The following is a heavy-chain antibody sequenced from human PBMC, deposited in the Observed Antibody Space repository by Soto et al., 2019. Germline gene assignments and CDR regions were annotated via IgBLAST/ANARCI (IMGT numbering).Heavy chain of an antibody. CDR3: ARVGAVAEYYYYYGMDV. D-gene: IGHD6-19*01. J-gene: IGHJ6*02. CDR2: IYYSGST. Sequence: SETLSLTCTVSGGTIINYYGSWIRKTTGKGLEWIGYIYYSGSTNYNPSLKSRVTISVDTSKNQFSLKLSSVTAADTAVYYCARVGAVAEYYYYYGMDVWGQGTTVTVSS. CDR1: GGTIINYY. V-gene: IGHV4-59*01.